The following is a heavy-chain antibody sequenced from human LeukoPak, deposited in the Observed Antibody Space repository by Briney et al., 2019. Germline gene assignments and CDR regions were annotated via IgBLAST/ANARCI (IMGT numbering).Heavy chain of an antibody. V-gene: IGHV4-39*07. J-gene: IGHJ6*02. CDR1: GGSISSSSYY. Sequence: PSETLSLTCTVSGGSISSSSYYWGWIRQPPGKGLEWIGSIYYSGSTYYNPSLKSRVTISVDTSKNQFSLKLSSVTAEDTAVYYCARDNMDYDILTGYYSFYYYGMDVWGQGTTVTVSS. CDR2: IYYSGST. CDR3: ARDNMDYDILTGYYSFYYYGMDV. D-gene: IGHD3-9*01.